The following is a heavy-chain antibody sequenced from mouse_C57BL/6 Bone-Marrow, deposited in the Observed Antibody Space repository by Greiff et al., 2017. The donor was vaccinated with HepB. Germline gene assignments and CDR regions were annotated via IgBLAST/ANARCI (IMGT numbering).Heavy chain of an antibody. V-gene: IGHV1-64*01. J-gene: IGHJ4*01. CDR1: GYTFTSYW. CDR3: ARGEGYGCYYYAMDY. D-gene: IGHD2-10*02. CDR2: IHPNSGST. Sequence: QVQLQQPGAELVKPGASVKLSCKASGYTFTSYWMHWVKQRPGQGLEWIGMIHPNSGSTNYNEKFKSKATLTVDKSSSTDYMQLSSLTSEDSAVYYCARGEGYGCYYYAMDYWGQGTSVTVSS.